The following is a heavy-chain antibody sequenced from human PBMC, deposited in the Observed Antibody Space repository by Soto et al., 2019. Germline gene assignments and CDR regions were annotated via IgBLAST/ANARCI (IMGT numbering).Heavy chain of an antibody. V-gene: IGHV4-34*01. D-gene: IGHD3-3*01. CDR1: GGSFSGYY. J-gene: IGHJ6*03. CDR3: ARGLIGNYDFWSGYPSYYYMDV. Sequence: SETLSLTCAVYGGSFSGYYWSWIRQPPGKGLEWIGEINHSGSTNYNPSLKSRVTISVDTSKNQFSLKLSSVTAADTAVYYCARGLIGNYDFWSGYPSYYYMDVWGKGTTVTVSS. CDR2: INHSGST.